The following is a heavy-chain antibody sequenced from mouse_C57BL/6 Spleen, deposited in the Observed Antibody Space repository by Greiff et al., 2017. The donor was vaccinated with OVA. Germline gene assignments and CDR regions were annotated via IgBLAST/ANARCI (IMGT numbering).Heavy chain of an antibody. Sequence: EVHLVESGGGLVKPGGSLKLSCAASGFTFSSYAMSWVRQTPEKRLEWVATISDGGSYTYYPDNVKGRFTISRDNAKNNLYLQMSHLKSEDTAMYYCARAYYSNYPWYFDVWGTGTTVTVSS. J-gene: IGHJ1*03. CDR1: GFTFSSYA. CDR3: ARAYYSNYPWYFDV. D-gene: IGHD2-5*01. CDR2: ISDGGSYT. V-gene: IGHV5-4*01.